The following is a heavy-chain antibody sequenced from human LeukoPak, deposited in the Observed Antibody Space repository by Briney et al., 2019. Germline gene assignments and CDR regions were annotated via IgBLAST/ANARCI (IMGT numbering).Heavy chain of an antibody. CDR2: IRYDGSNK. J-gene: IGHJ4*02. CDR1: GFTFSTYG. CDR3: AKDRFATGVKGDLEY. D-gene: IGHD4-23*01. V-gene: IGHV3-30*02. Sequence: GGSLRLSCAVSGFTFSTYGMHWVRQAPGKGLEWVAFIRYDGSNKYYADSVKGRFTISRDNSKNTLYLQMNSLRADDSAVYYCAKDRFATGVKGDLEYLGQGTLVTVPS.